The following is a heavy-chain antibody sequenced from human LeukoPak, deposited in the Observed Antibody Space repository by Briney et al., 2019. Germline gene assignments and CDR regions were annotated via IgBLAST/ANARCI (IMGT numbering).Heavy chain of an antibody. J-gene: IGHJ4*02. Sequence: GESLKISGRGSGYSFTTYWSGWVRQMPGKGLEWMGIIYPGDSDTRYSPSFQGQVTMSADKSINTAYLQWSSLKASDTAMYYCARRQGCSSTSCPPDSWGQGTLVTVSS. D-gene: IGHD2-2*01. CDR3: ARRQGCSSTSCPPDS. V-gene: IGHV5-51*01. CDR2: IYPGDSDT. CDR1: GYSFTTYW.